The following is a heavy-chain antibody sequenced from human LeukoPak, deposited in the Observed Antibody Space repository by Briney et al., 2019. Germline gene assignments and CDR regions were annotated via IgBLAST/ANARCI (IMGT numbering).Heavy chain of an antibody. CDR3: ATTYRSGSYFDY. Sequence: SETLSLTCTVSGGSISSGAYYWSWIRQHPGKGLEWIGSIFDRGSTYYNPSLKSRVTISVDTSKSQFSLKLSSVTAADTAVYYCATTYRSGSYFDYWGQGTLVTVSS. J-gene: IGHJ4*02. D-gene: IGHD3-10*01. CDR2: IFDRGST. V-gene: IGHV4-31*03. CDR1: GGSISSGAYY.